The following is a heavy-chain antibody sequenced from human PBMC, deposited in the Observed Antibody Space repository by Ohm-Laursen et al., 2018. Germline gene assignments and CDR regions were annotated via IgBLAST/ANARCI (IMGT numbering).Heavy chain of an antibody. V-gene: IGHV1-8*01. D-gene: IGHD3-22*01. CDR2: MNPNSGNT. Sequence: ASVKVSCKASGYTFTSFDTNWVRQATGQGLEWMGWMNPNSGNTGYAQKFQGRVTMTRNTSISTAYMELSSLRSEDTAVYYCARVLFHYYDSWSAFDIWGQGTMVTVSS. CDR3: ARVLFHYYDSWSAFDI. J-gene: IGHJ3*02. CDR1: GYTFTSFD.